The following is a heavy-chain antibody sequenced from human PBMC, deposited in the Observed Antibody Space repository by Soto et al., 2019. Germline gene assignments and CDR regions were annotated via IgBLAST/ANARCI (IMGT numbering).Heavy chain of an antibody. CDR3: AKGAVMVRGPTISHPDY. J-gene: IGHJ4*02. V-gene: IGHV3-30*18. CDR1: GFTFSSYG. Sequence: QVQLVESGGGVVQPGRSLRLSCAAFGFTFSSYGMHWVRQAPGKGLEWVAVISYDGSNKYYADSVKGRFTISRDNSKNTLYLQMNSLRAEDTAVYYCAKGAVMVRGPTISHPDYWGQGTLVTVSS. D-gene: IGHD3-10*01. CDR2: ISYDGSNK.